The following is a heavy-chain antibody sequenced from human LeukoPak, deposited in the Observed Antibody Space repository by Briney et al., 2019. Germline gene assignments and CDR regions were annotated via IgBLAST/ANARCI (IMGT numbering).Heavy chain of an antibody. J-gene: IGHJ5*02. D-gene: IGHD3-9*01. CDR3: ARGRLRYFDWSSGRTNWFDP. Sequence: SETLSLTCTVSGGSISSSSYYWVWIRQPPGKGLEWIGSIYYSGSTYYNPSLKSRVTISVDTSKNQFSLKLSSVTAADTAVYYCARGRLRYFDWSSGRTNWFDPWGQGTLVTVSS. V-gene: IGHV4-39*07. CDR2: IYYSGST. CDR1: GGSISSSSYY.